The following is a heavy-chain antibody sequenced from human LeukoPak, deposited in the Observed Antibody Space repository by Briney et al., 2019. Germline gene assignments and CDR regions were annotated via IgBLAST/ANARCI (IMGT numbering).Heavy chain of an antibody. CDR1: GFTFTSYA. CDR3: AKPRPSYSSSWYDH. V-gene: IGHV3-23*01. J-gene: IGHJ5*02. Sequence: VGSLRLSCAASGFTFTSYAMCWVRQAPRKGLEWVSAISGSGGSTYYADSVKGRFTISRDNSKNTLYLQMNSLRAEDTAVYYCAKPRPSYSSSWYDHWGQGTLVTVSS. CDR2: ISGSGGST. D-gene: IGHD6-13*01.